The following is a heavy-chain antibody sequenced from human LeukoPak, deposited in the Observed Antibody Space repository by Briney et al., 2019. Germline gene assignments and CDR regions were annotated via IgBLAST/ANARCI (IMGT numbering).Heavy chain of an antibody. Sequence: ASVKVSCKASGYIFTGYYIHWVRQAPGQGLEWMGWISAYNGNTNYAQKLQGRVTMTTDTSTSTAYMELRSLRSDDTAVYYCARGSGPRPLWPPYYMDVWGKGTTVTISS. V-gene: IGHV1-18*04. CDR3: ARGSGPRPLWPPYYMDV. J-gene: IGHJ6*03. CDR1: GYIFTGYY. CDR2: ISAYNGNT. D-gene: IGHD5-18*01.